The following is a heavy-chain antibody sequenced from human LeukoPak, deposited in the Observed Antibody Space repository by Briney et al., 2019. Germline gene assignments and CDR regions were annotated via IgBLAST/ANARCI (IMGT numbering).Heavy chain of an antibody. CDR2: ISGSGGST. Sequence: PGGSLRLSCAASGFTFSSYAMSWVRQAPGKGLEWVSAISGSGGSTYYADSVKGRFTISRDNSKDTLYLQMNSLRAEDTAVYYCAKVTPVVVSRYYFDYWGQGTLVTVSS. V-gene: IGHV3-23*01. CDR1: GFTFSSYA. J-gene: IGHJ4*02. D-gene: IGHD4-23*01. CDR3: AKVTPVVVSRYYFDY.